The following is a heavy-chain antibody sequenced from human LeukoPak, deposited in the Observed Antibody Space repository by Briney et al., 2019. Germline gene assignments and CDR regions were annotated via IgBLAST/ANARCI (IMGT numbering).Heavy chain of an antibody. Sequence: GGSLRLSCAASGFTFSSYSMNWVRQAPGKGLEWVSYISSSSSTIYYADSVKGRFTISRDNAKNSLYLQMNSLRAEDTAVYYCARPDLNSGYAPDDAFDIWGQGTMVTVSS. CDR2: ISSSSSTI. V-gene: IGHV3-48*04. D-gene: IGHD5-12*01. CDR1: GFTFSSYS. J-gene: IGHJ3*02. CDR3: ARPDLNSGYAPDDAFDI.